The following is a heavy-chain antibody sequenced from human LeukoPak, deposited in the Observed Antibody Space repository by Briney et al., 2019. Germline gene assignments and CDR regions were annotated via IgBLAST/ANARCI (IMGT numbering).Heavy chain of an antibody. D-gene: IGHD1-14*01. Sequence: GGSLRLSCAASGFTFSIYEMNWVRQAPGKGLEWVSYIGSSGSTIYYADSVKGRFTFSRDNSKNTLYLQMNSLRAEDTAVYYCAKDRGINGTPQHYWGQGTLVTVSS. CDR2: IGSSGSTI. J-gene: IGHJ4*02. CDR1: GFTFSIYE. CDR3: AKDRGINGTPQHY. V-gene: IGHV3-48*03.